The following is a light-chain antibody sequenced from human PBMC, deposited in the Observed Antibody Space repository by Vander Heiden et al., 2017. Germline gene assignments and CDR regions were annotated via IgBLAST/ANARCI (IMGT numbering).Light chain of an antibody. CDR2: AAS. Sequence: DIQLTQSPSFLSASVGDRVTITCRASQGISSYLAWYQQKPGKAPKLLIYAASTLQSGVPSRFSGSGSGTEFTLTIRSLQPEDFATYYCHQLNSYPLFTFGPGTKVDIK. V-gene: IGKV1-9*01. J-gene: IGKJ3*01. CDR3: HQLNSYPLFT. CDR1: QGISSY.